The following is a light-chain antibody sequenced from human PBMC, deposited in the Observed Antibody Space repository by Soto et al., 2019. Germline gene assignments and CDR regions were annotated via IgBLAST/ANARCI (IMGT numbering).Light chain of an antibody. V-gene: IGLV4-69*01. CDR1: SGHSNYA. J-gene: IGLJ3*02. CDR2: LNSDGSH. CDR3: QTWGTGTPWV. Sequence: QPVLTQSPSASASLGASVKLTCTLSSGHSNYAIAWHQQQSEKGPRYLMKLNSDGSHSKGDGIPDRFSGSSSGAERYLTISSLQSEDEADYYCQTWGTGTPWVFGGGTKVTVL.